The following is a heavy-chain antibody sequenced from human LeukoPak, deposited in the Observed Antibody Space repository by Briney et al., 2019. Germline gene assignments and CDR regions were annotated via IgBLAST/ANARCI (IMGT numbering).Heavy chain of an antibody. CDR1: GFTFSSYW. D-gene: IGHD6-13*01. CDR2: IKQDGSEK. Sequence: GGSLRLSCAASGFTFSSYWMSWVRQAPGKGLEWVANIKQDGSEKYYVDSVKGRFTISRDNSKNTLYLQMNSLRAEDTAVYYCAKAGIAAAGSPFDYWGQGTLVTVSS. V-gene: IGHV3-7*01. CDR3: AKAGIAAAGSPFDY. J-gene: IGHJ4*02.